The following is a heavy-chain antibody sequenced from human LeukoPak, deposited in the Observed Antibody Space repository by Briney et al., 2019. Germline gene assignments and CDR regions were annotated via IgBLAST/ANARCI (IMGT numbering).Heavy chain of an antibody. CDR1: GGSISSYY. CDR3: ARTYYYDSSGYYYVLTGAFDI. CDR2: IYYSGST. Sequence: SETLSLTCTASGGSISSYYWSWIRQPPGKGLEWIGYIYYSGSTNYNPSLKSRVTISVDTSKNQFSLKLSSVTAADTAVYYCARTYYYDSSGYYYVLTGAFDIWGQGTMVTVSS. V-gene: IGHV4-59*01. D-gene: IGHD3-22*01. J-gene: IGHJ3*02.